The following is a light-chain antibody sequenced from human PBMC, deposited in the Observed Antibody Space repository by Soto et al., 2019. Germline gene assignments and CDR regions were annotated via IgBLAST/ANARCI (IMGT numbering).Light chain of an antibody. Sequence: EIVMTQSPATLSVFPGERATLSCRASQSVSTNLAWYQQKPGQAPRLLIYGASARATGIPARVSGSGSGTEFTLTISSLQSEDFAIYYCHQYNNWPPYTFGQGTKLEIK. CDR1: QSVSTN. J-gene: IGKJ2*01. CDR3: HQYNNWPPYT. V-gene: IGKV3-15*01. CDR2: GAS.